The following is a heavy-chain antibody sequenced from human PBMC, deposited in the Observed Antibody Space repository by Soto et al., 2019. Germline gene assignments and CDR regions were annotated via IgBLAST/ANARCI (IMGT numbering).Heavy chain of an antibody. Sequence: ASVKVSCKASGYTFTGYYMHWVRQAPGQGLEWMGWINPNSGGTNYAQKFQGWVTMTRDTSISTAYMELSRLRSDDTAVYYCARVPKGSTSFYEKICGGSCYYDYWGQGTLVTVSS. D-gene: IGHD2-15*01. V-gene: IGHV1-2*04. J-gene: IGHJ4*02. CDR3: ARVPKGSTSFYEKICGGSCYYDY. CDR2: INPNSGGT. CDR1: GYTFTGYY.